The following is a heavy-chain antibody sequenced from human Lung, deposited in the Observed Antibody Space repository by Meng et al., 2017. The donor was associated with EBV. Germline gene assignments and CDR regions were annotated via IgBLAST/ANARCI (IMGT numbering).Heavy chain of an antibody. V-gene: IGHV1-18*01. CDR1: GYTFASYG. D-gene: IGHD3-10*01. CDR3: ARGTPGRSYSDY. Sequence: QVHLLQSGAEVKKLGXAVRVSCEASGYTFASYGISWLRQAPGQGLEWMGWFVNNVDTYSAQKFQGRVTMTTDTHTSTAFMELRSLRSDDTAVYYCARGTPGRSYSDYWGQGTLVTVSS. CDR2: FVNNVDT. J-gene: IGHJ4*02.